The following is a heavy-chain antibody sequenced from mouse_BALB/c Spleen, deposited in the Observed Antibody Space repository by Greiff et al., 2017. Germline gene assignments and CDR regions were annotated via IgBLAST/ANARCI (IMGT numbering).Heavy chain of an antibody. CDR2: IDPENGNT. J-gene: IGHJ2*01. CDR1: GFNFKDYY. V-gene: IGHV14-1*02. D-gene: IGHD3-1*01. CDR3: ARVGSSGYYYFDY. Sequence: EVQLQQSGAELVRPGALVKLSCKASGFNFKDYYMHWVKQRPEQGLEWIGWIDPENGNTIYDPKFQGKASITADTSSNTAYLQLSSLTSEDTAVYYCARVGSSGYYYFDYWGQGTTLTVSS.